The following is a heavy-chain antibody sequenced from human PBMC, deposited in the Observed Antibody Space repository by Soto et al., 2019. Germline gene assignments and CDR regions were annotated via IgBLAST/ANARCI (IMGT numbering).Heavy chain of an antibody. J-gene: IGHJ6*02. V-gene: IGHV4-30-4*01. Sequence: SETLSLTCTVSCGSISSGDYYWSWIRQPPGKGLEWIGYIYYSGSTYYNPSLKSRVTISVDTSKNQFSLKLSSVTAADTAVYYCARVSFGYCSGGSCSNYYYYGMDVWGQGTTVTVSS. CDR2: IYYSGST. CDR3: ARVSFGYCSGGSCSNYYYYGMDV. D-gene: IGHD2-15*01. CDR1: CGSISSGDYY.